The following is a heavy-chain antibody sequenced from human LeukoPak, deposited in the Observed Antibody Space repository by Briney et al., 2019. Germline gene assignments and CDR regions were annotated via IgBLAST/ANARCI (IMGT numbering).Heavy chain of an antibody. D-gene: IGHD3-22*01. CDR2: TYYRSKWYN. J-gene: IGHJ6*02. CDR1: GDSVSSNSAA. CDR3: ARDYYDSSGYYRYYYYGMDV. Sequence: SQTLSLTCAISGDSVSSNSAAWNWIRQSPSRGLEWLGRTYYRSKWYNDYAVSVKSRITINPDTPKNQFSLQLNSVTPEDTAVYYCARDYYDSSGYYRYYYYGMDVWGQGTTVTVSS. V-gene: IGHV6-1*01.